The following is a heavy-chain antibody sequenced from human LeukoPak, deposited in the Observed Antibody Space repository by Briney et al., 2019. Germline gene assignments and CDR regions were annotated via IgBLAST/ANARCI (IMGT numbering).Heavy chain of an antibody. D-gene: IGHD5-24*01. V-gene: IGHV3-53*01. J-gene: IGHJ4*02. CDR3: ARDGGDERWLRFFDS. CDR2: IYSGGST. CDR1: GFNVSSSY. Sequence: GGSLRLSCAASGFNVSSSYMSWVRQAPGKGLEWVSVIYSGGSTYYADSVKGRFTIARDNSRNTLYLQMNSLRAEDTALYYCARDGGDERWLRFFDSWGQGTLVTVSS.